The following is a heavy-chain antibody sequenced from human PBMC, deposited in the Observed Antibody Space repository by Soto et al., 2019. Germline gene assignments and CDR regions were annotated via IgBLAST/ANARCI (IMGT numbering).Heavy chain of an antibody. CDR1: GFTFSSYS. J-gene: IGHJ3*02. V-gene: IGHV3-48*02. D-gene: IGHD3-9*01. CDR2: ISSSSSTI. Sequence: HGGSLRLSCAASGFTFSSYSMNWVRQAPGKGLEWVSYISSSSSTIYYADSVKGRFTISRDNAKNSLYLQMNSLRDEDPAVYYCARQKAEYYDILTGYIKNDAFDIWGQGTMVTVSS. CDR3: ARQKAEYYDILTGYIKNDAFDI.